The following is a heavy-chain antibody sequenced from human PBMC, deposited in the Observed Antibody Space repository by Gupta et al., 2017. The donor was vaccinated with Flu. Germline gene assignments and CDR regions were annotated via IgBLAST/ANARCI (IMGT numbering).Heavy chain of an antibody. CDR2: IWHDGSNY. V-gene: IGHV3-33*01. J-gene: IGHJ6*04. D-gene: IGHD4-11*01. CDR1: AFTFSRYG. Sequence: QVQMVESGGGVVQPGGSLRLSCAASAFTFSRYGMTWVRQAPGKGLEWVAIIWHDGSNYYHADSVKGRFTISRDNSKNTVYLQMNSLRVEDTAVYYCARLFYSNLLGGLDVWGKGTTVIVSS. CDR3: ARLFYSNLLGGLDV.